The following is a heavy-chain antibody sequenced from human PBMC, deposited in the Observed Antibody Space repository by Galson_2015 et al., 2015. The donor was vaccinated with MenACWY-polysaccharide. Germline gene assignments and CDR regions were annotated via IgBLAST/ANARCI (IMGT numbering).Heavy chain of an antibody. CDR2: ISSSSGII. J-gene: IGHJ3*02. CDR1: GFTFSDYY. CDR3: ARSAWLDI. Sequence: SLRLSCAASGFTFSDYYMSWIRQAPGKGLECISHISSSSGIIYYADSVKGRFTVSRDNAKNSLYLQMNSLRAEDTAMYCCARSAWLDIWGQGTMVTVSS. D-gene: IGHD6-25*01. V-gene: IGHV3-11*01.